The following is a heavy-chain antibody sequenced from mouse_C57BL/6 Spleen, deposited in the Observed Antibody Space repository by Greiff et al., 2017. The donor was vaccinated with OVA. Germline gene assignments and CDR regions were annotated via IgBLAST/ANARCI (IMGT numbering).Heavy chain of an antibody. V-gene: IGHV3-6*01. CDR1: GYSITSGYY. D-gene: IGHD2-4*01. CDR3: AREGYDYDVDYFDY. Sequence: EVQLVESGPGLVKPSQSLSLPCSVTGYSITSGYYWNWLRQFPGNKLEWMGYISYDGSNNYNPSLKNRISITRDTSKNQFFLKLKSVTTEDTATXYCAREGYDYDVDYFDYWGQGTTLTVSS. CDR2: ISYDGSN. J-gene: IGHJ2*01.